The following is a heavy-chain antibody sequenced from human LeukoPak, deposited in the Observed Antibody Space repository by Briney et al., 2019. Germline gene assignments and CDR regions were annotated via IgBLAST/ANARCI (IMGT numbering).Heavy chain of an antibody. J-gene: IGHJ4*02. CDR1: GYTFTSYD. CDR3: AIPRGSYGFDY. CDR2: MNPNSGNT. D-gene: IGHD1-26*01. V-gene: IGHV1-8*01. Sequence: ASVKVSCKASGYTFTSYDINWVRQATGQGLEWMGWMNPNSGNTGYAQKFQGRVTITADESTSTAYMELSSLRSEDTAVYYCAIPRGSYGFDYWGQGTLVTVSS.